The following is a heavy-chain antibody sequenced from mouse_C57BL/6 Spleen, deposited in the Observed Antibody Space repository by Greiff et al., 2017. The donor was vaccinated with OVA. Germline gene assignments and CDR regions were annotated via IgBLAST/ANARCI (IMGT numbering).Heavy chain of an antibody. Sequence: VKLVESGPGLVAPSQSLSITCTVSGFSLTSYGVSWVRQPTGKSLEWMGDIWGDGSTNYHSALISILSISQNNSKGQVFLKLNSLQTNDTATYYCAYYDYGGAMDSWGQGSSVTVS. D-gene: IGHD2-4*01. CDR1: GFSLTSYG. J-gene: IGHJ4*01. CDR3: AYYDYGGAMDS. V-gene: IGHV2-3*01. CDR2: IWGDGST.